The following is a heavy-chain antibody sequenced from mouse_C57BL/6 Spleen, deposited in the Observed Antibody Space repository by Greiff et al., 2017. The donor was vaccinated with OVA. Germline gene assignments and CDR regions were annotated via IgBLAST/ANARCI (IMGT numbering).Heavy chain of an antibody. V-gene: IGHV1-76*01. CDR3: ARSRADDYYGTY. CDR2: IYPGSGNP. CDR1: GYTFTDYY. D-gene: IGHD1-1*01. J-gene: IGHJ3*01. Sequence: VQLQQSGAELVRSGASVKLSCKASGYTFTDYYINWVKQRPGQGLEWIARIYPGSGNPYYNEKFKGKATLTAEKSSRTAYMQLSSLTSEDSAVYVCARSRADDYYGTYWGQGTLVTVSA.